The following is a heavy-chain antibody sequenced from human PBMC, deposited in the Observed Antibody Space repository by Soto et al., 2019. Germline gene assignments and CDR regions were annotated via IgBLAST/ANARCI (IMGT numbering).Heavy chain of an antibody. CDR3: ARGVSCINGACSGSHLDH. CDR1: GYTFTTFG. V-gene: IGHV1-69*01. Sequence: QVQLVQSGAEVKKPGSSVKVSCKASGYTFTTFGISWVRQAPGQGLEWLGGIIPVFAKTTYAQKFRGRITLTADEATSTAYMELSRLTSEDTAVYYCARGVSCINGACSGSHLDHWGQGTLVAVSS. J-gene: IGHJ4*02. D-gene: IGHD2-8*01. CDR2: IIPVFAKT.